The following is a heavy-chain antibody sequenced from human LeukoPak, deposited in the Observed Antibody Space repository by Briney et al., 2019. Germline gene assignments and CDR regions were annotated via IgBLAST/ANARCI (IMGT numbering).Heavy chain of an antibody. Sequence: GGSLRLSCAASGFTFSSYSMNWVRQVPGKGLEWVSSISSSSSYIYYADSVKGRFTISRDNAKNSLYLQMNSLRAEDTAVYYCARESRRDIIVVVAAIWFDPWGQGTLVTVSS. V-gene: IGHV3-21*01. D-gene: IGHD2-15*01. CDR3: ARESRRDIIVVVAAIWFDP. CDR1: GFTFSSYS. CDR2: ISSSSSYI. J-gene: IGHJ5*02.